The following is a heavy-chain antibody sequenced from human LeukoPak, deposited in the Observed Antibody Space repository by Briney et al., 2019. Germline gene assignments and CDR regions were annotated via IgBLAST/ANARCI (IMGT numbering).Heavy chain of an antibody. CDR3: ARAEGSGSGAYTLDY. Sequence: SRTLSLTCTVSGGSTINYFRSWIRQPAGKGLEWIGHIYTSGTTHYNPSLNNRVTISLDTSKSQFSLHLNSVTAADTAVYYCARAEGSGSGAYTLDYWGQGILVTVSS. J-gene: IGHJ4*02. CDR2: IYTSGTT. D-gene: IGHD3-10*01. CDR1: GGSTINYF. V-gene: IGHV4-4*07.